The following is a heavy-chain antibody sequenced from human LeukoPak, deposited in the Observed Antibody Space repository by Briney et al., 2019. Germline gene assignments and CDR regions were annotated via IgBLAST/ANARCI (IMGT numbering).Heavy chain of an antibody. J-gene: IGHJ4*02. CDR1: GFTFSNYS. D-gene: IGHD3-3*01. CDR3: ARSPQYFWSGYYIFDY. Sequence: GGSLRLSCAASGFTFSNYSMNWVRQAPGKGLEWVSSISSSSSYIYYADSVKGRFTISRDNAKNSLYLQMNSLRAEDTAVYYCARSPQYFWSGYYIFDYWGQGTLVTVSS. CDR2: ISSSSSYI. V-gene: IGHV3-21*01.